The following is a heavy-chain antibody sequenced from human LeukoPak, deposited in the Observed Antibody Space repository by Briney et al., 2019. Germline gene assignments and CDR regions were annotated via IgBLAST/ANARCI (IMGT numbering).Heavy chain of an antibody. J-gene: IGHJ4*02. D-gene: IGHD6-6*01. Sequence: ASVKVSCKASGYTFTSYYMHWVRQAPGQGLEWMGIINPSGGSTSYAQKFQSRVTMTRDMSTSTVYMELSSLRSEDTAVYYCARGSREEYSSSSGEYYFDYWGQGTLVTVSS. V-gene: IGHV1-46*01. CDR2: INPSGGST. CDR1: GYTFTSYY. CDR3: ARGSREEYSSSSGEYYFDY.